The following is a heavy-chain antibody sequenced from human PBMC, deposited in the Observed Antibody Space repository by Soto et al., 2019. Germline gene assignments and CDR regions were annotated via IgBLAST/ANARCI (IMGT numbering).Heavy chain of an antibody. CDR1: GYTFTSYG. V-gene: IGHV1-18*01. J-gene: IGHJ4*02. Sequence: RASVKVSCKASGYTFTSYGISWVRQAPGQGLEWMGWISAYNGNTNYAQKLQGRVTMTTDTSTSTAYMELRSLRSDDTAVYYCARDRSIAVGLTPCDYWGQGTLVTVSS. D-gene: IGHD6-19*01. CDR2: ISAYNGNT. CDR3: ARDRSIAVGLTPCDY.